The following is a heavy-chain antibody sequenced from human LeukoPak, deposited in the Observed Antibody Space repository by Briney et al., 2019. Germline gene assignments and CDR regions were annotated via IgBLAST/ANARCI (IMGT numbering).Heavy chain of an antibody. CDR3: ARVGRWDIVVVPAARRAFDI. CDR2: IYSGGST. V-gene: IGHV3-66*01. Sequence: GGSLRLSCAASGFTVSSNYMSWVRQAPGKGLEWVSVIYSGGSTYYADSVKGRFTISRDNSKNTLYLQMNSLRAEDTAVYYCARVGRWDIVVVPAARRAFDIWGQGTMVTVSS. D-gene: IGHD2-2*01. CDR1: GFTVSSNY. J-gene: IGHJ3*02.